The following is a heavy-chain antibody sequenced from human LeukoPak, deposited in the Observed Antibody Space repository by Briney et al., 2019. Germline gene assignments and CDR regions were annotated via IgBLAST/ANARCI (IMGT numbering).Heavy chain of an antibody. D-gene: IGHD1-26*01. V-gene: IGHV3-30*02. J-gene: IGHJ3*02. CDR3: AKELWELLRSAFDI. CDR2: IRYDGSNK. CDR1: GFTFSSYG. Sequence: GGSLRLPCAASGFTFSSYGMHWVRQAPGKGLEWVAFIRYDGSNKYYADSVKGRFTISRDNSKNTLYLQMNSLRAEDTAVYYCAKELWELLRSAFDIWGQGTMVTVSS.